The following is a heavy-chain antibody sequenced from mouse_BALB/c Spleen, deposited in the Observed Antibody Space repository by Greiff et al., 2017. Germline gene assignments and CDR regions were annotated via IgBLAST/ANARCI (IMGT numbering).Heavy chain of an antibody. V-gene: IGHV1-18*01. CDR1: GYTFTDYN. CDR3: ARGLDAMDY. D-gene: IGHD2-13*01. J-gene: IGHJ4*01. CDR2: INPNNGGT. Sequence: EVKLVESGPELVKPGASVKIPCKASGYTFTDYNMDWVKQSHGKSLEWIGDINPNNGGTIYNQKFKGKATLTVDKSSSTAYMELRSLTSEDTAVYYCARGLDAMDYWGQGTSVTVSS.